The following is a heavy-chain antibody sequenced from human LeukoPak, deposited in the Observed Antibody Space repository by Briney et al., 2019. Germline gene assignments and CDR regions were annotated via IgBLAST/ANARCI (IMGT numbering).Heavy chain of an antibody. CDR3: ATYSGYDRIFDY. D-gene: IGHD5-12*01. V-gene: IGHV3-48*01. J-gene: IGHJ4*02. CDR2: ISGSSSAI. CDR1: GFTFSTYG. Sequence: GGSLRLSCAASGFTFSTYGMNWVRQAPGKGLEWISYISGSSSAICYADSVKGRFTIPRDNAKNSLYLQMNSLRAEDTAVYYCATYSGYDRIFDYWGQGTLVTVPS.